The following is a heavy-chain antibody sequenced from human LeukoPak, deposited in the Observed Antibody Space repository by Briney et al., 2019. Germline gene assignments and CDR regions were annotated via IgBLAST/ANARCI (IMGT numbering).Heavy chain of an antibody. V-gene: IGHV3-53*01. CDR1: GFTVSNNY. CDR2: NHGGGST. CDR3: ARDRSDGNYYMVV. J-gene: IGHJ6*03. D-gene: IGHD5-24*01. Sequence: GGSLRLSRAASGFTVSNNYMSWVRQAPGKGLEWVSVNHGGGSTSYADSVKGRFTISRDNSKNTLYLQMNSLRVDGTGVYYCARDRSDGNYYMVVWGKGTTVIVSS.